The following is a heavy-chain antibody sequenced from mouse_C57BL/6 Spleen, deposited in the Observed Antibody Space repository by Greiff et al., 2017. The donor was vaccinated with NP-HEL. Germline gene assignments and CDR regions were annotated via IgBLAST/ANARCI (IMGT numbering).Heavy chain of an antibody. CDR2: IDPEDGDT. J-gene: IGHJ2*01. Sequence: VQLQQSGAELVKPGASVKLSCTASGFNIKDYYMHWVKQRTEQGLEWIGRIDPEDGDTKYAPKFQGKATITADTSSNTAYLQLSSLTSEDTAVYYCASRGTTVVAYYFDYWGQGTTLTVSS. V-gene: IGHV14-2*01. CDR3: ASRGTTVVAYYFDY. CDR1: GFNIKDYY. D-gene: IGHD1-1*01.